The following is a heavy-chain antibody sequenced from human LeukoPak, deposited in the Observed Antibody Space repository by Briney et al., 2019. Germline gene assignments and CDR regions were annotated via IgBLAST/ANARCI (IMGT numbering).Heavy chain of an antibody. J-gene: IGHJ3*02. V-gene: IGHV1-69*05. Sequence: SVKVSCKASGGTFSSYAISWVRQAPGQGLEWMGRIIPIFGTANYAQKFQGRVTITTDESTSTAYMELSSLRFEDTAVYYCARPNDILTGYYNGYAFDIWGQGTMVTVSS. CDR3: ARPNDILTGYYNGYAFDI. CDR1: GGTFSSYA. CDR2: IIPIFGTA. D-gene: IGHD3-9*01.